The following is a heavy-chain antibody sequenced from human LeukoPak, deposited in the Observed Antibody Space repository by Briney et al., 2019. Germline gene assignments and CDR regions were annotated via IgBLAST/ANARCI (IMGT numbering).Heavy chain of an antibody. CDR3: PQRIGYDSSGYPFYH. Sequence: GGCLRLSCAASRFTFSSYDLHWVRQAPGKGLEGVAFIRYDGSNKYYADSVKGRFTITRDNSKNTLYLQMNSLIATDMSVYYRPQRIGYDSSGYPFYHRSQVTLVTSSS. D-gene: IGHD3-22*01. CDR1: RFTFSSYD. CDR2: IRYDGSNK. J-gene: IGHJ4*02. V-gene: IGHV3-30*02.